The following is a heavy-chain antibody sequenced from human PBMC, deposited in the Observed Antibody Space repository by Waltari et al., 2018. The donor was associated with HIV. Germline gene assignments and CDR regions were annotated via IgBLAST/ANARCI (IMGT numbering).Heavy chain of an antibody. CDR3: ATVLVRTSWVITTAPFDY. Sequence: EVQLVEYGGGLIQPGGYLRLACAASGFAVINNHMPWVRQAPGKGLEGDSLIYSNATTYYADSVKGRFTISRDNSKNTLYLQMNSLRADDTAVYFCATVLVRTSWVITTAPFDYWGQGTLVTVSS. D-gene: IGHD3-22*01. CDR1: GFAVINNH. J-gene: IGHJ4*02. V-gene: IGHV3-53*01. CDR2: IYSNATT.